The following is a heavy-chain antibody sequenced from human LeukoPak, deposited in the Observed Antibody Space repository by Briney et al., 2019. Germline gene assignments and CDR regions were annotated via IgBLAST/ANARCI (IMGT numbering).Heavy chain of an antibody. CDR1: GGSFSGYY. CDR3: ARGPISLITIFGVVSNRHDAFDI. Sequence: SETLSLTCAVYGGSFSGYYWSWIRQPPGKGLEWIGEINHSGSTNYNPSLKSRVTISVDTSKNQFSLKLSSVTAADTAVYYCARGPISLITIFGVVSNRHDAFDIWGQGTMVTVSS. D-gene: IGHD3-3*01. V-gene: IGHV4-34*01. CDR2: INHSGST. J-gene: IGHJ3*02.